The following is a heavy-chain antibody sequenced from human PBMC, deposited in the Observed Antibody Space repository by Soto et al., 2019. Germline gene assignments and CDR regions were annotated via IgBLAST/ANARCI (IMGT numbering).Heavy chain of an antibody. D-gene: IGHD2-21*02. CDR2: IIPILGTP. V-gene: IGHV1-69*10. CDR1: GGSFSSHG. J-gene: IGHJ4*02. Sequence: SVKVSCKASGGSFSSHGINWVRQAPGHGLEWMGEIIPILGTPYYAQRFQGRVTVFADRSTNTAYMELSNLTSDDTALYYCATDFGGNSGPVFWGPGTQVTVSS. CDR3: ATDFGGNSGPVF.